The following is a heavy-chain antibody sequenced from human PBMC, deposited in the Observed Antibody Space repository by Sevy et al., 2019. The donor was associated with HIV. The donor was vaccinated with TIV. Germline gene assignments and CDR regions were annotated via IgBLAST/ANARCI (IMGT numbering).Heavy chain of an antibody. D-gene: IGHD1-26*01. V-gene: IGHV3-13*01. CDR2: IGTAGDT. CDR1: GFTFSRYD. Sequence: GGSLRLSCAASGFTFSRYDMHWVRQATGKGLEWVSSIGTAGDTYFPGSVKGRFTISRENAKKSLYLEMNSLRAGDTAVYYCARGTRYSGSYYLGDDAFDIWGQGTMVTVSS. CDR3: ARGTRYSGSYYLGDDAFDI. J-gene: IGHJ3*02.